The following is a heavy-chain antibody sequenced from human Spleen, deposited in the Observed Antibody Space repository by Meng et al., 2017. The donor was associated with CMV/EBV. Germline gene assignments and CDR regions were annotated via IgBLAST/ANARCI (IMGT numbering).Heavy chain of an antibody. V-gene: IGHV4-39*07. Sequence: SETLSLTCTVSGGSISSSSYYWGWIRQPPGKGLEWIGSIYYSGSTYYNPSLKSRVTISVDTSKNQFSLKLSSVTAADTAVYYCVRNEGVFDYWGQGTLVTVSS. CDR3: VRNEGVFDY. J-gene: IGHJ4*02. D-gene: IGHD1-1*01. CDR1: GGSISSSSYY. CDR2: IYYSGST.